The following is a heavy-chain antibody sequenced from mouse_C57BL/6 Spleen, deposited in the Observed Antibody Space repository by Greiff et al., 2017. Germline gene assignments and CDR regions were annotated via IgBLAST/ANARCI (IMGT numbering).Heavy chain of an antibody. V-gene: IGHV1-80*01. J-gene: IGHJ4*01. Sequence: VQRVESGAELVKPGASVKISCKASGYAFSSYWMNWVKQRPGKGLEWIGQIYPGDGDTNYNGKFKGKATLTADKSSSTAYMQLSSLTSEDSAVYFCARSFYGNYNYAMDYGGQGTSVTVSS. CDR2: IYPGDGDT. CDR1: GYAFSSYW. CDR3: ARSFYGNYNYAMDY. D-gene: IGHD2-10*01.